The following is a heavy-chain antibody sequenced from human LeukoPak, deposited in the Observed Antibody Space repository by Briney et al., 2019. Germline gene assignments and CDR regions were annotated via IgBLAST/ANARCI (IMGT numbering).Heavy chain of an antibody. J-gene: IGHJ4*02. CDR2: IKSDGSST. V-gene: IGHV3-74*01. CDR1: GFTFRSYW. D-gene: IGHD1-26*01. Sequence: SGGSLRLSCAASGFTFRSYWMHWVRLPPGKGLVWVSRIKSDGSSTSYADFVKGRFTISRDNAKNTLYLQMNSLRGEDTAVYYCARGRGVGATALDYWGQGTLVTVSS. CDR3: ARGRGVGATALDY.